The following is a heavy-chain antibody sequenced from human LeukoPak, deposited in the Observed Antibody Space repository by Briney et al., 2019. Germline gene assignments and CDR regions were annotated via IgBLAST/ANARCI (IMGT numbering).Heavy chain of an antibody. CDR3: AVDYGDQYYFDY. J-gene: IGHJ4*02. CDR1: GYTFTGYY. V-gene: IGHV1-2*02. Sequence: ASVKVSCKASGYTFTGYYMHWVRQAPGQGLEWMGWINPNSGGTNYAQKFQGRVTMTRDTSISTAYMELSRLRSDDTAVYYCAVDYGDQYYFDYWGQGTLVTVSS. CDR2: INPNSGGT. D-gene: IGHD4-17*01.